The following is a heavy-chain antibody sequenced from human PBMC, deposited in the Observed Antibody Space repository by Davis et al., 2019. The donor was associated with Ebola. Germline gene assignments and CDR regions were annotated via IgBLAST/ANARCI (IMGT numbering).Heavy chain of an antibody. V-gene: IGHV3-53*01. Sequence: GESLKISCAASGFTVSSNYMSWVRQAPGKGLEWVSVIYSGGSTYYADSVKGRFTISRDNSKNTLYLQMNSLRAEDTAVYYCARARDGYLNWGQGTLVTVSS. J-gene: IGHJ4*02. CDR2: IYSGGST. CDR3: ARARDGYLN. CDR1: GFTVSSNY. D-gene: IGHD5-24*01.